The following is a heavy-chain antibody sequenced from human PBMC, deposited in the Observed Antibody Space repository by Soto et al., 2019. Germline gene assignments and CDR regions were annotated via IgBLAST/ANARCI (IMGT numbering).Heavy chain of an antibody. CDR2: IFSNDEK. D-gene: IGHD2-21*02. J-gene: IGHJ4*02. Sequence: SGPTLVNPTETLTLTCTVSGFSLSNARKGVSWIRQPPGKALEWLAHIFSNDEKSYSTSLKSRLTISKDTSKSQVVLTMTNMDPVDTATYYCARICREVVTATTYYFDYWGQGTLVTVSS. CDR3: ARICREVVTATTYYFDY. V-gene: IGHV2-26*01. CDR1: GFSLSNARKG.